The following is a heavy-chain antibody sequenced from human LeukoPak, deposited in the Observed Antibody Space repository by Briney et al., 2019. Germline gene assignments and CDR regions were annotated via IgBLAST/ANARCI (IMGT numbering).Heavy chain of an antibody. CDR1: GFTFSSYA. CDR3: ARVVGDVYFDY. D-gene: IGHD2-2*01. J-gene: IGHJ4*02. V-gene: IGHV3-30-3*01. Sequence: GGSLRLSCAASGFTFSSYAMHWVRQAPGKGLEWVAVISYDGSNKYYADSVKGRFTISRDNAKNSLYLQMNSLRAEDTAVYYCARVVGDVYFDYWGQGTLVTVSS. CDR2: ISYDGSNK.